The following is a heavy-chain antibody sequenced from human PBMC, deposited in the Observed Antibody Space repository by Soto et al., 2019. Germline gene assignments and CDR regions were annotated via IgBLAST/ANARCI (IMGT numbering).Heavy chain of an antibody. V-gene: IGHV3-72*01. D-gene: IGHD5-12*01. CDR1: GFTFSDYY. Sequence: EVQLVESGGGLVQPGGSLRLSCAASGFTFSDYYIDWVRQAPGKGLEWVGRSRNKANSYSTEYATSVKGRFTITRDDSETSLYLQMNSLKTEDTAVYYCVRHVRYIGADYWGQGTLVTVSS. CDR3: VRHVRYIGADY. J-gene: IGHJ4*02. CDR2: SRNKANSYST.